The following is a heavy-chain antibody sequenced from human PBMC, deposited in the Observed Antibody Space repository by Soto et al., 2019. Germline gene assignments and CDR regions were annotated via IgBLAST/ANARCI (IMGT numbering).Heavy chain of an antibody. D-gene: IGHD3-22*01. CDR1: GFTVSSNY. J-gene: IGHJ5*02. CDR2: IYSGGTT. Sequence: EVQLVESGGGLVQPGGSLRLSCAASGFTVSSNYMSWVRQAPGKGLEWVSVIYSGGTTYYADSVKGRFTISRDNSKNTQHLQMNSLRAADTAVYYCARNGDSSDYRGWFDPWGPGTLVTVSS. CDR3: ARNGDSSDYRGWFDP. V-gene: IGHV3-66*01.